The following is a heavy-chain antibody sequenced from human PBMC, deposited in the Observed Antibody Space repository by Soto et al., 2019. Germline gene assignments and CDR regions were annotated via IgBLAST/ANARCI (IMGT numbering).Heavy chain of an antibody. CDR3: AKDTSGSYSAEYFDY. D-gene: IGHD1-26*01. J-gene: IGHJ4*02. V-gene: IGHV3-23*01. CDR1: GFTFSSYA. CDR2: ISGSGGST. Sequence: GGSLRLSCAASGFTFSSYAMSWVRQAPGKGLEWVSAISGSGGSTYYADSVKGRFTISRDNSKNTLYLQMNSLRAEDTAVYYCAKDTSGSYSAEYFDYWGQGTLVTVSS.